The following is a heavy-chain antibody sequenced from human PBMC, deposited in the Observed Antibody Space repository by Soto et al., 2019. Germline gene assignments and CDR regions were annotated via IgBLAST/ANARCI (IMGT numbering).Heavy chain of an antibody. V-gene: IGHV3-30*18. Sequence: PGGSLRLSCAASGFTFSSYGMHWVRQAPGKGLEWVAVISYDGSNKYYAASVKGRFTISRDNSKNTLYLQMNSLRAEDTAVYYCAKEMGYYGDYPNDYWGQGTLVTVSS. D-gene: IGHD4-17*01. CDR2: ISYDGSNK. J-gene: IGHJ4*02. CDR3: AKEMGYYGDYPNDY. CDR1: GFTFSSYG.